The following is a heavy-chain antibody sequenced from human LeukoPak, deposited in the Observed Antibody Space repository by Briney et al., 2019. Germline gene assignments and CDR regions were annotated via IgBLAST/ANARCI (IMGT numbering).Heavy chain of an antibody. CDR2: IIPILGIA. Sequence: ASVKVSCKASGGTFSSYAISWVRQAPGQGLEWMGRIIPILGIANYAQKFQGRDTITADKSTSTAYMELSSLRSEDTAVYYCARGSGYSSSWYFDYWGQGTLVTVSS. CDR3: ARGSGYSSSWYFDY. V-gene: IGHV1-69*04. CDR1: GGTFSSYA. D-gene: IGHD6-13*01. J-gene: IGHJ4*02.